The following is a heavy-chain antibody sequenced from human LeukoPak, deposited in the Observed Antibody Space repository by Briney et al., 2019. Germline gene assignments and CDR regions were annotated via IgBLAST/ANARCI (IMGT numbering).Heavy chain of an antibody. CDR2: INPSGGST. CDR1: GYTFTSYY. V-gene: IGHV1-46*01. Sequence: GASVKVSCKASGYTFTSYYMHWVRQAPGQGLEWMGIINPSGGSTSYAQKFQGRVTMTRDTSTSTVYMELSSLRSENTAVYYCARVPLAVVAANDAFDIWGQGTMVTVSS. J-gene: IGHJ3*02. CDR3: ARVPLAVVAANDAFDI. D-gene: IGHD2-15*01.